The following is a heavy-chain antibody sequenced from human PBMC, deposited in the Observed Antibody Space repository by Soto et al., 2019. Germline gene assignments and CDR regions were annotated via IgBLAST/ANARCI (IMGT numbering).Heavy chain of an antibody. CDR2: IYWDDDK. J-gene: IGHJ2*01. D-gene: IGHD6-19*01. CDR3: AHTSLGWQWLRSYFDL. Sequence: QITLKESGPTLVKPTQTLTLTCTFSGFSLSTSGVGVGWIRQPPGKALEWLALIYWDDDKRYSPSLKSRLTITKDTSKNQVVLTMTNMDPVDTATYYCAHTSLGWQWLRSYFDLWGRGTLVTVSS. V-gene: IGHV2-5*02. CDR1: GFSLSTSGVG.